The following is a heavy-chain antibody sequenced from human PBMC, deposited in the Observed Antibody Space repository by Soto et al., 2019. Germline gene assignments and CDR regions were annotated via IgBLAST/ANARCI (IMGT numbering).Heavy chain of an antibody. CDR3: AKNSGWFTA. V-gene: IGHV3-23*05. CDR2: IDGPTTFS. J-gene: IGHJ5*02. D-gene: IGHD6-19*01. CDR1: GFTFSTND. Sequence: FQVSDSGGGSVQPGGSLTLSCVGSGFTFSTNDMTWVRQAPGKALEWVSTIDGPTTFSNYADSVDGRFTISRDNSRNTVYLQMSSRRADNTAVYYCAKNSGWFTAWGQGTLVTVSS.